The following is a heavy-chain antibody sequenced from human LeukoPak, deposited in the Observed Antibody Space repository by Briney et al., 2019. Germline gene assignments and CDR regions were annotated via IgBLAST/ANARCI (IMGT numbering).Heavy chain of an antibody. CDR2: IYPGDSDT. J-gene: IGHJ6*02. V-gene: IGHV5-51*01. D-gene: IGHD2-15*01. Sequence: GESLKISCKGSGYSFTSYWIGWVRQMPGKGLEWMGIIYPGDSDTRYSPSFQGQVTISADKSISTAYLQWSSLKASDTAMYYCARDGCSGGSCYYGMDVWGQGTTVTVSS. CDR3: ARDGCSGGSCYYGMDV. CDR1: GYSFTSYW.